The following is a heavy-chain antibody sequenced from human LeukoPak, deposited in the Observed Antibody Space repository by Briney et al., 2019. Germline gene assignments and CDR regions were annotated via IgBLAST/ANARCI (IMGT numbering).Heavy chain of an antibody. J-gene: IGHJ3*02. V-gene: IGHV4-59*01. CDR1: GGSISSYY. CDR3: ARGETDAFDI. CDR2: IYYSGST. Sequence: PSETLSLTCTVSGGSISSYYWSWIRQPPGKGLEWIGYIYYSGSTNYNPSLKSRLTISVDTSKNQFSLKLSSVTAADTAVYYCARGETDAFDIWGQGTMVTVSS.